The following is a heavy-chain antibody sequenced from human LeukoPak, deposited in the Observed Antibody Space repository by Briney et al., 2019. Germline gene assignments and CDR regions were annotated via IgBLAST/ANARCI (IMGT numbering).Heavy chain of an antibody. D-gene: IGHD2-2*01. CDR3: ARVDRYCSGTNCHAPHGY. CDR2: MNPNSGNT. Sequence: ASVKVSCKASGYTFTSYDINWVRQVAGHGLEWMGWMNPNSGNTGYAQKFQGRVTMTRDTSITTAYMELSSLRSEDTAMYYCARVDRYCSGTNCHAPHGYWGQGTLVTVSS. CDR1: GYTFTSYD. J-gene: IGHJ4*02. V-gene: IGHV1-8*01.